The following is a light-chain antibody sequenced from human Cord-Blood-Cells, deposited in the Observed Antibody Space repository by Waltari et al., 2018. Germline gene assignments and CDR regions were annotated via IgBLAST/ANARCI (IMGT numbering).Light chain of an antibody. CDR2: EVS. CDR3: SSYAASNNWV. CDR1: SSDVGGYNY. Sequence: QSALTQPPSASGSPGQSVTISCTGPSSDVGGYNYVSWYQQHPGKAPKLVIYEVSKRPSGDPDLYSGSKSGNTASLTVCGLQAEDEADYYCSSYAASNNWVFGGGTKLTVL. J-gene: IGLJ3*02. V-gene: IGLV2-8*01.